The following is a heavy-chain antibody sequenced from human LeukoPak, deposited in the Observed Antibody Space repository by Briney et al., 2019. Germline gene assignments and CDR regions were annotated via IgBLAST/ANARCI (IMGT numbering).Heavy chain of an antibody. D-gene: IGHD2-2*01. CDR1: GFTFSSYA. CDR2: ISSTGGST. Sequence: PGGSLRLSCAASGFTFSSYAMSWVRQAPGKGLEWVSAISSTGGSTYYADSVKGRFTISRDNSKNTLYLQMNSLRAEDTAVYYYAKRGSCSTTSCYFDYWGQGTLVSVSS. CDR3: AKRGSCSTTSCYFDY. J-gene: IGHJ4*02. V-gene: IGHV3-23*01.